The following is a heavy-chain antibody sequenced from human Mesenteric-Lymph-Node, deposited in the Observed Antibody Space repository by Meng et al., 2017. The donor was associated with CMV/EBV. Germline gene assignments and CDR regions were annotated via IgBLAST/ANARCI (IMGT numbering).Heavy chain of an antibody. J-gene: IGHJ5*02. Sequence: GSIRSSSYFWGWIRQPPGKGLEWIGSIYYSGSTYYNPSLKSRVTISVDTSKNQFSLKLSSVTAADTAVYYCARVGKYCSSTSCLWFDPWGQGTLVPSPQ. CDR1: GSIRSSSYF. V-gene: IGHV4-39*07. CDR2: IYYSGST. D-gene: IGHD2-2*01. CDR3: ARVGKYCSSTSCLWFDP.